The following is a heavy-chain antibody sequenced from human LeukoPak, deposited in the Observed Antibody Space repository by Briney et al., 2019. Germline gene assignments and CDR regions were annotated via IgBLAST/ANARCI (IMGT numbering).Heavy chain of an antibody. Sequence: GGSLRLSCAASGFTFSSYWMSWVRQAPGKGLEWVANIKKDGSEKYYVDSVKGRFTISRDNAKNSLYLQMNSLRAEDTAVYYCARVLLPPQYYYSSSSVQPFDYWGQGTLVTVSS. J-gene: IGHJ4*02. V-gene: IGHV3-7*01. CDR3: ARVLLPPQYYYSSSSVQPFDY. CDR1: GFTFSSYW. D-gene: IGHD6-6*01. CDR2: IKKDGSEK.